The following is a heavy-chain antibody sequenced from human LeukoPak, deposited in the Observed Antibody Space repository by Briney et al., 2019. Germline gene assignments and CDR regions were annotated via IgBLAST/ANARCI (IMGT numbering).Heavy chain of an antibody. Sequence: ASVKVSCKASGGTFSSYAISWVRQAPGQGLEWMGGFDPEDGETIYAQKFQGRVTTTEDTSTDTAYMELSSLRSEDTAVYYCATRRGMSGSYYGAWDYYYYMDVWGKGTTVTISS. J-gene: IGHJ6*03. CDR1: GGTFSSYA. CDR2: FDPEDGET. CDR3: ATRRGMSGSYYGAWDYYYYMDV. D-gene: IGHD1-26*01. V-gene: IGHV1-24*01.